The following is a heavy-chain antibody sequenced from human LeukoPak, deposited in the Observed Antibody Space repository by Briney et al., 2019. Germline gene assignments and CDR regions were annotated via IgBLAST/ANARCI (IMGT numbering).Heavy chain of an antibody. CDR3: ARSRIGSQFDF. D-gene: IGHD1-26*01. V-gene: IGHV1-2*02. CDR1: GYIFTGYY. Sequence: ASVKVSCKASGYIFTGYYMHWVRQAPGQGLEWMGWINPNSGGTNFAQKFQGRVTMTRDTSISTAYMDLSRLRSDDTAVYYCARSRIGSQFDFWGQGPLVIVSS. J-gene: IGHJ4*02. CDR2: INPNSGGT.